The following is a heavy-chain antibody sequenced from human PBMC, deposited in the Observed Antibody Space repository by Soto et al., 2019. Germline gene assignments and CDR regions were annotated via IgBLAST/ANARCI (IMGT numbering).Heavy chain of an antibody. J-gene: IGHJ3*02. CDR2: IDPSDSYT. CDR1: GYSFTSYW. Sequence: GESLKISCKGSGYSFTSYWISWVRQMPGKGLEWMGRIDPSDSYTNYSPSFQGHVTISADKSISTAYLQRSSLKASDTAMYYCASNVEMATIDAFDIWGQGTMVTVSS. D-gene: IGHD5-12*01. CDR3: ASNVEMATIDAFDI. V-gene: IGHV5-10-1*01.